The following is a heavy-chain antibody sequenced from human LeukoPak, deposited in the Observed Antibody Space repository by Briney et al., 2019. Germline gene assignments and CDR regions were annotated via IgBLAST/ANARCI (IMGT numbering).Heavy chain of an antibody. D-gene: IGHD3-3*01. J-gene: IGHJ4*02. CDR3: ARDRLPSHQDDFDY. CDR1: GFTFSAST. Sequence: GRSLRLSCVASGFTFSASTMHWVRQAPGKGLEWVAVMSYDGFTKYYADSVKGRFTISRDNSKNTLYLQMNSLRPEDTAVYYCARDRLPSHQDDFDYWGQGTLVTVSS. CDR2: MSYDGFTK. V-gene: IGHV3-30*04.